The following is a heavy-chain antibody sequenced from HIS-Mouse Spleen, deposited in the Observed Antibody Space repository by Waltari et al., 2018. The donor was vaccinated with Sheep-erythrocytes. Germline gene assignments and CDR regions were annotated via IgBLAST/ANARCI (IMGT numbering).Heavy chain of an antibody. D-gene: IGHD1-26*01. CDR2: IIPILGIA. Sequence: VSCKASGCTFSSYAIRWVRQAPGQGLAWMGRIIPILGIAKYAQKFQGRVTITADKSTSTAYMELSSLRSEDTAVYYCAQTGATTPHFDYWGQGTLVTVSS. CDR3: AQTGATTPHFDY. V-gene: IGHV1-69*04. J-gene: IGHJ4*02. CDR1: GCTFSSYA.